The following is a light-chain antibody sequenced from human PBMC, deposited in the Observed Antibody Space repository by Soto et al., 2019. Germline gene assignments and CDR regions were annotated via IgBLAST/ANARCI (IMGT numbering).Light chain of an antibody. Sequence: EIVLTQFPGTLSFSPGERATLSCRPSQSVSSSYLAWYQQKPGQAPRLLIYGASSRATGIPDRFSGSGSGTDFTLTISRLEPEDFAVYYCQQYGSSPLTFGGGTKVDIK. CDR2: GAS. J-gene: IGKJ4*01. CDR3: QQYGSSPLT. CDR1: QSVSSSY. V-gene: IGKV3-20*01.